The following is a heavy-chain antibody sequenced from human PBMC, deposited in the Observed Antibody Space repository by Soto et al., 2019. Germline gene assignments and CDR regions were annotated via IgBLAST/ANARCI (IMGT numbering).Heavy chain of an antibody. Sequence: EVQLVESGGGLVQPGGSLRLSCAVSGFTFSNDDMNWVRQAPGKGLEWVSYISRSSSTIYYADSVKGRFTISRDNAKKSLYQQRNSLRAEATAVYYCARGGYSRGWYQVPVGVSWGQGTLVTVSS. CDR3: ARGGYSRGWYQVPVGVS. J-gene: IGHJ5*02. D-gene: IGHD6-19*01. CDR2: ISRSSSTI. V-gene: IGHV3-48*01. CDR1: GFTFSNDD.